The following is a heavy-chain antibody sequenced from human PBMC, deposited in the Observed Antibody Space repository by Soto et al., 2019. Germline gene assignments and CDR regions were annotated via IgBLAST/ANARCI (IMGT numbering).Heavy chain of an antibody. CDR1: GLTVSTNP. Sequence: EVQLVESGGGLVQPGGSLRLSCAASGLTVSTNPMSWVRQAPGKGLEWVSVIYTGGGTPYADSAKDRFTISRDNSKDRVNLEMDSLRPADTAVYYCARDRSGHWGQGTLVTVSS. CDR3: ARDRSGH. CDR2: IYTGGGT. V-gene: IGHV3-66*01. J-gene: IGHJ4*02.